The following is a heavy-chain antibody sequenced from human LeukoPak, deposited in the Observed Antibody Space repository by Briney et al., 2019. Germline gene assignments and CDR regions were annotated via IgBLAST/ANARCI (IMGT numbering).Heavy chain of an antibody. V-gene: IGHV3-23*01. D-gene: IGHD3-22*01. CDR1: GFTFSSYG. CDR3: AKVYYDSSGYPFDY. Sequence: GGSLRLSCAASGFTFSSYGMSWVRQAPGKGLEWVSAISGSGGSTYYADSVKGRFTISRDNSKNTLYLQMNSLRAEDTAVYYCAKVYYDSSGYPFDYWGQGTLVTVSS. J-gene: IGHJ4*02. CDR2: ISGSGGST.